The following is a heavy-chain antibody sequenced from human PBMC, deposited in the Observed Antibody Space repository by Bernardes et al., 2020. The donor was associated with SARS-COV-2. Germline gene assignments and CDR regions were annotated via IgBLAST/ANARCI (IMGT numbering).Heavy chain of an antibody. V-gene: IGHV3-30*18. CDR2: MSYNGANK. Sequence: GGSLRLSCAASGFTFSSYGMHWVRQAPGKGLEWVALMSYNGANKYYGDSVKGRFTISRDNSKNTLYLQMNSLRADDTAVYYCANHHYDYVRGTFRPYYHYGWDVWGQGTTVTVSS. D-gene: IGHD3-16*01. CDR3: ANHHYDYVRGTFRPYYHYGWDV. CDR1: GFTFSSYG. J-gene: IGHJ6*02.